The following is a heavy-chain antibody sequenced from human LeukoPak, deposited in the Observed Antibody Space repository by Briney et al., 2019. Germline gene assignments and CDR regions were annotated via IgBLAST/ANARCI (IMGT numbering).Heavy chain of an antibody. Sequence: ASVKVSCKASGYTFTTYDINWVRQATGQGLEWMGWMDPNSGNTGYAQKFQGRVTMTRNTSIRTAYMELSSLRSEDTAVYYCARRPPQIHLFDYWGQGTLVTVSS. J-gene: IGHJ4*02. CDR1: GYTFTTYD. V-gene: IGHV1-8*02. CDR3: ARRPPQIHLFDY. CDR2: MDPNSGNT.